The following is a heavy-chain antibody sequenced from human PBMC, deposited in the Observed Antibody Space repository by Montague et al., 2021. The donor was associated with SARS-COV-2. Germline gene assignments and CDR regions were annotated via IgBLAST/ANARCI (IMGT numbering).Heavy chain of an antibody. CDR2: ISSSGYT. Sequence: SETLSLTCTVSGGSIRSSSFYWGWIRQPPGKGLEWIGSISSSGYTYYNPSLKSRVIIFVDTSKNQFSLKLSSVTAADTAVYYCARDYDDYFDFWGQGNLVTVSS. V-gene: IGHV4-39*01. D-gene: IGHD4-17*01. CDR1: GGSIRSSSFY. CDR3: ARDYDDYFDF. J-gene: IGHJ4*02.